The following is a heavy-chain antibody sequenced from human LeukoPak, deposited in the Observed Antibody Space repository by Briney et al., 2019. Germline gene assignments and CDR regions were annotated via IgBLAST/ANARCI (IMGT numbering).Heavy chain of an antibody. J-gene: IGHJ4*02. D-gene: IGHD3-22*01. Sequence: PRRSLRLSSAASLFTSSSYGMRSVRQAPGKRLEWVAVISYDGSNKYCADSVKGRFTISRDNSKNTLYLQMISMRAEDAAVYYCAKSGGYYYNFDYWGQGTLVTVSS. V-gene: IGHV3-30*18. CDR3: AKSGGYYYNFDY. CDR1: LFTSSSYG. CDR2: ISYDGSNK.